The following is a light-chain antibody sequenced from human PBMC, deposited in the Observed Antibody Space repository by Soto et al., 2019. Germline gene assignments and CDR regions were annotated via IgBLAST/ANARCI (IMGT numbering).Light chain of an antibody. CDR1: SSNIGAGYD. CDR2: GNS. Sequence: QSVLTQPPSVSGAPGQRVTISCTGSSSNIGAGYDVHWYQQLPGTAPKLLIYGNSNRPSGVPDRFSGSKSGTSASLAITGLQAEDEADYYCQSYDSSLSGSEAHVVFGGGTKLTVL. CDR3: QSYDSSLSGSEAHVV. V-gene: IGLV1-40*01. J-gene: IGLJ2*01.